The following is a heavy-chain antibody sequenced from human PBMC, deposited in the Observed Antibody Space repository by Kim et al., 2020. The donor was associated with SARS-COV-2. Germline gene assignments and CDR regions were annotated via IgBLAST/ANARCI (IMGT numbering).Heavy chain of an antibody. J-gene: IGHJ4*02. CDR1: GNTFTGHY. CDR2: IDPKSGAT. Sequence: ASVKVSCKASGNTFTGHYIHWFRQAPGQGLEWVGRIDPKSGATNYAQKFQDRVTMTRDTSISTLYMELSRLRSDDTAVFYCGRDLVASGVDHWGQGTLAT. D-gene: IGHD2-2*01. CDR3: GRDLVASGVDH. V-gene: IGHV1-2*06.